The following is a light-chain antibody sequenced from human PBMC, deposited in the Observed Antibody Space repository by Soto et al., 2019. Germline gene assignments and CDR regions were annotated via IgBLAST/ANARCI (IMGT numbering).Light chain of an antibody. Sequence: DIQMTQSPSSLSASVGDRVTITCRASQSISSYLNWYQQKPGKAPKLLIYAASRLQSGVPSRFSGSGSGTDFTLTISSLQPEEFVTYYCQQSYSTPYTFGQGTKLEIK. CDR1: QSISSY. V-gene: IGKV1-39*01. CDR3: QQSYSTPYT. CDR2: AAS. J-gene: IGKJ2*01.